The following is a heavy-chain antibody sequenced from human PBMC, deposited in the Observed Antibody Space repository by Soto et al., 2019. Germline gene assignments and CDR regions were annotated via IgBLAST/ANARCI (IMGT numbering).Heavy chain of an antibody. CDR1: GYTFTNYW. CDR3: ARIVRPIRMPHHAFEV. CDR2: IYPGDSDT. J-gene: IGHJ3*01. D-gene: IGHD2-2*01. Sequence: PGESLKISCKGSGYTFTNYWIGWVRQMPGKGLEWGGIIYPGDSDTRYSPSFQGQVTISADNSITTAYLQWRSLEASDTAMFYCARIVRPIRMPHHAFEVPGQAIMVTV. V-gene: IGHV5-51*01.